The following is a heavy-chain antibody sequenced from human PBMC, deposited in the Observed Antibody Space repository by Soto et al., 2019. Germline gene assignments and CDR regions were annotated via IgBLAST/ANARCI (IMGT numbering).Heavy chain of an antibody. CDR1: GGTFSSYA. V-gene: IGHV1-69*13. D-gene: IGHD3-22*01. CDR2: IIPIFGTA. J-gene: IGHJ5*02. Sequence: PVEVSCEASGGTFSSYAISWVRQAPGEGLEWMGGIIPIFGTANYAQKFQGRVTITADESTSTAYMELSSLRSEDTAVYYCARDNVAYYYDSSGYYYGSYESWGQGTLVTVSS. CDR3: ARDNVAYYYDSSGYYYGSYES.